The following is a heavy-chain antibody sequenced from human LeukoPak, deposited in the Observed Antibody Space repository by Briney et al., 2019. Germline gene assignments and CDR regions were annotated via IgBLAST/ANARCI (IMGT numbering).Heavy chain of an antibody. Sequence: GSLRLSCAASGFTFSSYGMHWVRQAPGKGLEGVAFLRYDGSNKYYADSVKGRFTISRDNSKNTLYLQMNSLRAEDTAVYYCARDPKINIVVVVAAVPPNWFDPWGQGTLVTVSS. V-gene: IGHV3-30*02. J-gene: IGHJ5*02. CDR1: GFTFSSYG. CDR2: LRYDGSNK. CDR3: ARDPKINIVVVVAAVPPNWFDP. D-gene: IGHD2-15*01.